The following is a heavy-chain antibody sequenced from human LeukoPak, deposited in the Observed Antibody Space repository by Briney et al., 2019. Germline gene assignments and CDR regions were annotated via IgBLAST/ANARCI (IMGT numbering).Heavy chain of an antibody. D-gene: IGHD3-22*01. CDR1: GFTVSSNY. V-gene: IGHV3-53*01. Sequence: GGSLRLSCAASGFTVSSNYMSWVRQAPGKGLEWVSVIYSGGSTYYADSVKGRFTISRDNSKNTLYLQMNSLRAEDTAVYYCANTADSSGYYFDYWGQGTLVTVSS. J-gene: IGHJ4*02. CDR2: IYSGGST. CDR3: ANTADSSGYYFDY.